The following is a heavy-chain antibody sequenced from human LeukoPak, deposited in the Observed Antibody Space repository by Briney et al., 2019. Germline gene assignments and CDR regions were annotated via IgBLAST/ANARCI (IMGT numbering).Heavy chain of an antibody. Sequence: ASVKVSCKASGYTFTGYCMHWVQQAPGQGLEWMGWINPKSGGTNYAQKFQGRVTMTRDTSISTTYMELSRLRSDDTAVYYCARDLGISGWYAPPLGYFDYWGQGTLVTVSS. CDR2: INPKSGGT. D-gene: IGHD6-19*01. CDR3: ARDLGISGWYAPPLGYFDY. V-gene: IGHV1-2*02. J-gene: IGHJ4*02. CDR1: GYTFTGYC.